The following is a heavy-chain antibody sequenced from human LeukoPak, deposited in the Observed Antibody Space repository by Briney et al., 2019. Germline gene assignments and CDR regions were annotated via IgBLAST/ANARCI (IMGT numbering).Heavy chain of an antibody. J-gene: IGHJ3*02. Sequence: GGSLRLSCAASGFTFSTYGMHWVRQAPGKGLEWVAVIWYDGSNKYHADSVKGRFAISRDNSKNTLYLQMNNLRAEDTAVYYCAKGDSGSYGALDIWGQGTMVTVSS. CDR2: IWYDGSNK. CDR3: AKGDSGSYGALDI. V-gene: IGHV3-33*03. CDR1: GFTFSTYG. D-gene: IGHD1-26*01.